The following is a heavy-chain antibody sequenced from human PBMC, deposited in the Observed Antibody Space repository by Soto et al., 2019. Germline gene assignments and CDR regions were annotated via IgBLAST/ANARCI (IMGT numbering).Heavy chain of an antibody. CDR2: IYSGGST. J-gene: IGHJ4*02. CDR1: GFTVSSNY. D-gene: IGHD4-17*01. Sequence: GSLRLSCAAYGFTVSSNYMSWVRQAPGKGLEWVSVIYSGGSTYYADSVKGRFTISRHNSKNTLYLQMNSLRAEDTAVYYCAKGGVTTVTHFDYWGQGTLLTVSS. CDR3: AKGGVTTVTHFDY. V-gene: IGHV3-53*04.